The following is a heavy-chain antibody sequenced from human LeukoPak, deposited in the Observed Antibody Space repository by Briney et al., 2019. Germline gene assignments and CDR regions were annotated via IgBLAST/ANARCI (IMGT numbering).Heavy chain of an antibody. CDR3: ARTSSSRHYYYYYYYMDV. Sequence: SETLSLTCTVSGGSITNYYWSWIRQPPGKGLEWIGEINHSGSTNYNPSLKSRVTISVDTSKNQFSLKLSSVTAADTAVYYCARTSSSRHYYYYYYYMDVWGKGTTVTVSS. V-gene: IGHV4-34*01. CDR2: INHSGST. CDR1: GGSITNYY. D-gene: IGHD6-6*01. J-gene: IGHJ6*03.